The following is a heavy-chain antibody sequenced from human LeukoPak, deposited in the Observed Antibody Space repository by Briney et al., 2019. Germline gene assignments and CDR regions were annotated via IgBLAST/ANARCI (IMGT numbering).Heavy chain of an antibody. CDR2: IYHSGST. CDR1: GYSISSGYY. CDR3: ARGVDDYSNYVSYNWFDP. J-gene: IGHJ5*02. D-gene: IGHD4-11*01. V-gene: IGHV4-38-2*02. Sequence: SETLPLTCTVSGYSISSGYYWGWIRQPPGKGLEWIGSIYHSGSTYYNPSLKSRVTISVDTSKNQFSLKLSSVTAADTAVYYCARGVDDYSNYVSYNWFDPWGQGTLVTVSS.